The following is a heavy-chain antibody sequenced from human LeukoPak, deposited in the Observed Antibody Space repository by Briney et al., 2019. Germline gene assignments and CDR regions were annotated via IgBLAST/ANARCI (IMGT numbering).Heavy chain of an antibody. V-gene: IGHV4-30-4*01. CDR2: IYYSGST. CDR3: ARVDSVPADYRLIHYFDY. D-gene: IGHD3-16*01. Sequence: SETLSLTCTVSGGSISSGDYYWSWIRQPPGKGLEWIGYIYYSGSTYYNPSLKSRVTISVDTSKNQFSLKLSSVTAADTAVYYCARVDSVPADYRLIHYFDYWGQGTLVTVSS. J-gene: IGHJ4*02. CDR1: GGSISSGDYY.